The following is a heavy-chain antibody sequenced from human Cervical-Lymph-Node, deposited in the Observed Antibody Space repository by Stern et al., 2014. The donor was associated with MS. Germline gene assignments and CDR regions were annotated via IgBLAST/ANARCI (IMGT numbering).Heavy chain of an antibody. CDR1: GGTFSSYA. V-gene: IGHV1-69*01. CDR2: IIPIFGTA. D-gene: IGHD2-21*02. CDR3: ARDSYCGGDCSNWFDP. Sequence: VQLEESGAEVKKPGSSVKVSCKASGGTFSSYAISWVRQAPGQGLEWMGGIIPIFGTANYAQKFQGRVTITADESTSTAYMELSSLRSEDTAVYYCARDSYCGGDCSNWFDPWGQGTLVTVSS. J-gene: IGHJ5*02.